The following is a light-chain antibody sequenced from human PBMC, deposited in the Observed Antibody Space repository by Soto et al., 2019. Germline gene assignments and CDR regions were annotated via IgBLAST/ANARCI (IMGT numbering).Light chain of an antibody. V-gene: IGLV2-14*01. J-gene: IGLJ2*01. Sequence: QSVLTQPASVSGSPEQSITISCTGTSSDVGGYNYVSWYQQHPGKAPKLMIYDVSNRPSGVSNRVSGSKSGNTASLTISGLQAEDEADYYCSSYTSSSTLVVFGGGTKLTVL. CDR2: DVS. CDR3: SSYTSSSTLVV. CDR1: SSDVGGYNY.